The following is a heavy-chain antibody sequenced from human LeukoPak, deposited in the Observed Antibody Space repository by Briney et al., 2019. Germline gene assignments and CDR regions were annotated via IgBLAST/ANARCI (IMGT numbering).Heavy chain of an antibody. CDR3: ARGGKLVSRSVFDP. Sequence: GGSLRLSCAASGFTFSSYAMSWVRRAPAKGLEWVSAISGSGDSTYYADSVKGRFTISRDNSRNTLYLQMNTVRDEDTAVFYCARGGKLVSRSVFDPWGHGTLVTVSS. CDR2: ISGSGDST. J-gene: IGHJ5*02. D-gene: IGHD6-6*01. CDR1: GFTFSSYA. V-gene: IGHV3-23*01.